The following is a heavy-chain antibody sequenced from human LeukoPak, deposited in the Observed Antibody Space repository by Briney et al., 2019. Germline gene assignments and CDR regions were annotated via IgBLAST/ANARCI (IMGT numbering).Heavy chain of an antibody. V-gene: IGHV3-30-3*01. Sequence: GGSLRLSCAASGFTFSSYAMHWVRQAPGKGLEWVAVISYDGSNKYYADSVKGRFTISRDNSKNTLYLQMNSLRAEDTAVYYCARDSPGPSSGLTIDYWGQGTLVTVSS. CDR1: GFTFSSYA. CDR3: ARDSPGPSSGLTIDY. D-gene: IGHD3-22*01. CDR2: ISYDGSNK. J-gene: IGHJ4*02.